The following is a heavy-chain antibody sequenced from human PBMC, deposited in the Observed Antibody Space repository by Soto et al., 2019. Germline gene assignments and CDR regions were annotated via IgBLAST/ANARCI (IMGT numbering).Heavy chain of an antibody. CDR1: GFTFSSYS. V-gene: IGHV3-21*01. D-gene: IGHD6-6*01. J-gene: IGHJ6*02. CDR2: ISSSSSYI. Sequence: GGSLRLSCAASGFTFSSYSMNWVRQAPGKGLEWVSPISSSSSYIYYADSVKGRFTISRDNAKNSLYLQMNSLRAEDTAVYYCATRIAARATFYYYYGMDVWGQGTTVTVSS. CDR3: ATRIAARATFYYYYGMDV.